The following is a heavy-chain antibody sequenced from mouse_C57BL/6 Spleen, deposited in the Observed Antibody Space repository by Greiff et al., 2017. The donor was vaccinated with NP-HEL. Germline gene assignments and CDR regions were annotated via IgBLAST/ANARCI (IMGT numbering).Heavy chain of an antibody. Sequence: EVKLVESGGDLVKPGGSLKLSCAASGFTFSSYAMSWVRQTPDKRLEWVATISSGGSYTYYPDSVKGRFTISRDNAKNTLYLQMSSLKSEDTAMYYCARPYYYGSSYWFAYWGQGTLVTVSA. V-gene: IGHV5-6*02. D-gene: IGHD1-1*01. CDR3: ARPYYYGSSYWFAY. CDR1: GFTFSSYA. J-gene: IGHJ3*01. CDR2: ISSGGSYT.